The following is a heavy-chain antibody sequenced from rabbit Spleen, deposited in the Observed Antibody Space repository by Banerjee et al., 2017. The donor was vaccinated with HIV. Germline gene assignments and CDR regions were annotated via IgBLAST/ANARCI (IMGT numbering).Heavy chain of an antibody. D-gene: IGHD4-1*01. J-gene: IGHJ4*01. CDR1: GFSFSSRYY. CDR3: ARETSSGWGVVSFYFNL. V-gene: IGHV1S45*01. CDR2: MDAGNSGDT. Sequence: QEQLVEYGGDLVQPEGSLTLTCKASGFSFSSRYYMCWVRQAPGKGLEWIACMDAGNSGDTYYANWAKGRFTISKTSSTTVTLQMTSLTAADTATYFCARETSSGWGVVSFYFNLWGPGTLVTVS.